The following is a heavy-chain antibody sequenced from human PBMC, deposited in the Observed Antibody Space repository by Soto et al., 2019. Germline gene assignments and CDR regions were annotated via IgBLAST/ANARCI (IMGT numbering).Heavy chain of an antibody. CDR1: GYTXNSYC. J-gene: IGHJ5*02. V-gene: IGHV1-18*04. CDR2: IIAYNGNT. Sequence: SXKVSCTASGYTXNSYCIRWVRQAPGQGLEWMGWIIAYNGNTNYAQKLQGRVTMTTDTSTSTAYMELRSLRSDDTAVYYCARDPYIVVVPAAPGNWFDPWGQGTLVTVSS. D-gene: IGHD2-2*01. CDR3: ARDPYIVVVPAAPGNWFDP.